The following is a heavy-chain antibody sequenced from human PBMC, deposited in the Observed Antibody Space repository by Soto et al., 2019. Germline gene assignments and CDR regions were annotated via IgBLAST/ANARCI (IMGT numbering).Heavy chain of an antibody. V-gene: IGHV3-74*01. Sequence: GGSLRLSCAASGFTFSSHWMHWFRQVPGEGLVWISRIYSDKINYADSVKGRFIISRDNVKSTLYLQMNSLRAEETAIYYCARSLGAKNGFDIWGRGTKVTVSS. D-gene: IGHD1-26*01. J-gene: IGHJ3*02. CDR1: GFTFSSHW. CDR3: ARSLGAKNGFDI. CDR2: IYSDKIN.